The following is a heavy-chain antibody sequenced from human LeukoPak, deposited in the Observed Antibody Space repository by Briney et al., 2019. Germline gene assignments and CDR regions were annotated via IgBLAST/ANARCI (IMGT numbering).Heavy chain of an antibody. CDR2: IYHSGST. CDR3: ARVGGAGYTDY. Sequence: SETLSLTCAVSGYPISSGYYWGWIRQPPGKGLEWIGSIYHSGSTYYNPSLKSRVIISVDTSKNQFSLKLSSVTAADTAVYYCARVGGAGYTDYWGQGTLVTVSS. J-gene: IGHJ4*02. V-gene: IGHV4-38-2*01. CDR1: GYPISSGYY. D-gene: IGHD3-16*01.